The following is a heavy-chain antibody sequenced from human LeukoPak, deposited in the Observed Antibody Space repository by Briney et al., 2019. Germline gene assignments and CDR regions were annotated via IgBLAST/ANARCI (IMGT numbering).Heavy chain of an antibody. CDR2: IYYSGST. CDR1: GDSLSHNY. CDR3: ARHSSGWSPFDY. Sequence: SETLSLTCTVSGDSLSHNYWTWIRQPPGKALEWIGYIYYSGSTNYNPSLKSRVTISVDTSKNQFSLKLSSVTAADTAVYYCARHSSGWSPFDYWGQGTLVTVSS. J-gene: IGHJ4*02. V-gene: IGHV4-59*08. D-gene: IGHD6-19*01.